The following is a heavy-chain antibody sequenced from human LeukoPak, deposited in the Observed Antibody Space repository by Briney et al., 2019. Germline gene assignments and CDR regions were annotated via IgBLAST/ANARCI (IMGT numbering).Heavy chain of an antibody. D-gene: IGHD3-10*01. J-gene: IGHJ3*02. CDR2: ISSSSSYI. Sequence: GGSLRLSCAASGFTFSSYSMNWVRQAPGKGLEWVSSISSSSSYIYYADSVKSRFTISRDNAKNSLYLQMNSLRAEDTAVYYCASKLNYYGSGSYFPDAFDIWGQGTMVTVSS. CDR3: ASKLNYYGSGSYFPDAFDI. V-gene: IGHV3-21*01. CDR1: GFTFSSYS.